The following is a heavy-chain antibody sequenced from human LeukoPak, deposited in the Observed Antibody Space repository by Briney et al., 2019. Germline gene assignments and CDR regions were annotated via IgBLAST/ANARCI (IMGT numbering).Heavy chain of an antibody. CDR3: ARELGIAASYFDY. J-gene: IGHJ4*02. V-gene: IGHV3-66*01. D-gene: IGHD6-13*01. CDR2: IYSGGSA. Sequence: GGSLRLSCAASGFTVSSNYMSWVRQVPGKGLEWVSVIYSGGSAYYAESVKGRFTISRDNSKNTLYLHMNSLRAEDTAVYYCARELGIAASYFDYWGQGTLVTVSS. CDR1: GFTVSSNY.